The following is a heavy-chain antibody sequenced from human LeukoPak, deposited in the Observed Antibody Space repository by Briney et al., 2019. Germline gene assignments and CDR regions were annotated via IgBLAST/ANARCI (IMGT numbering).Heavy chain of an antibody. D-gene: IGHD3-22*01. CDR1: GFTFSGHW. Sequence: GGSLRLSCVASGFTFSGHWMHWVRQVPGKGLVWVSRIKSDGSTNYADSVKGRFTISRDNAKNTVSLQMNSLRPEDTGVYYCARAPSEIGGYYPEYFRHWGQGTLVTVSS. J-gene: IGHJ1*01. V-gene: IGHV3-74*01. CDR3: ARAPSEIGGYYPEYFRH. CDR2: IKSDGST.